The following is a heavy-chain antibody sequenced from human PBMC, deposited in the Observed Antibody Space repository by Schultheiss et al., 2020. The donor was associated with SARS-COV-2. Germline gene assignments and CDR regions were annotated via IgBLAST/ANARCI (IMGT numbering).Heavy chain of an antibody. CDR3: ARLNSSSDHYYYYYGMDV. D-gene: IGHD6-6*01. CDR2: IQAGDSDT. J-gene: IGHJ6*02. CDR1: GYSFTSYW. V-gene: IGHV5-51*01. Sequence: GESLKISCKGSGYSFTSYWIGWVRQMPGKGLEWMGIIQAGDSDTIYSPSFQGQVTISADKSISTAYLQWSSLRASDTAMYYCARLNSSSDHYYYYYGMDVWGQGTTVTVSS.